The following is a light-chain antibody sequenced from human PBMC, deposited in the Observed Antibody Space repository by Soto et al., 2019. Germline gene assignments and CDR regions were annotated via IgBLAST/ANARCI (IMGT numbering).Light chain of an antibody. V-gene: IGLV1-44*01. CDR2: SNN. Sequence: KRVTISCSGSTSNIGSNYVNWYQQLPGTAPKLLIYSNNQRPSGVPDRFSGSRSGTSASLAISGLQSEDEADYYCETWDDSLNASVFGTGTKVTLL. CDR3: ETWDDSLNASV. J-gene: IGLJ1*01. CDR1: TSNIGSNY.